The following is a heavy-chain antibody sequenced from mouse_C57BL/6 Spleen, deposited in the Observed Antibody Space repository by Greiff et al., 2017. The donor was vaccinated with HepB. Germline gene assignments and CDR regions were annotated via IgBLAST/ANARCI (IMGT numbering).Heavy chain of an antibody. J-gene: IGHJ4*01. CDR3: ATRKGMDYDGNAMDY. V-gene: IGHV1-55*01. D-gene: IGHD2-4*01. CDR2: IYPGSGST. CDR1: GYTFTSYW. Sequence: QVQLQQPGAELVKPGASVKMSCKASGYTFTSYWITWVKQRPGQGLEWIGDIYPGSGSTNYNEKFKSKATLTVDTSSSTAYMQLSSLTSEDSAVYYCATRKGMDYDGNAMDYWGQGTSVTVSS.